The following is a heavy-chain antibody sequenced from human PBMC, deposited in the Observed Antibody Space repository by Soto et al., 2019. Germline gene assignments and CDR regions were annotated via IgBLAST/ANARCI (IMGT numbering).Heavy chain of an antibody. CDR3: ARHTNDYGEVSVDY. CDR2: IYYSGST. CDR1: GGSISSSSYY. Sequence: QLQLQESGPGLVKPSETLSLTCTVSGGSISSSSYYWGWIRQPPGKGLEWIGSIYYSGSTYYNPSLKSRVTISVDTSKNQFSLKLSSVTAADTAVYYCARHTNDYGEVSVDYWGQGTLVTVSS. J-gene: IGHJ4*02. V-gene: IGHV4-39*01. D-gene: IGHD4-17*01.